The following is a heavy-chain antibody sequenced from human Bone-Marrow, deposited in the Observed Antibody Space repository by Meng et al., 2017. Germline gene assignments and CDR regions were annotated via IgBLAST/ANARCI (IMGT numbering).Heavy chain of an antibody. Sequence: GGSLRLSCAASGFTFGDYAMHWVRQAPGKGLEWVAVISWNSGSKGYADSVKGRFTISRDNAKNSLYLQMNSLRAEDTALYYCARASTYSSGWSFDYWGQGTLVTVSS. CDR1: GFTFGDYA. CDR2: ISWNSGSK. V-gene: IGHV3-9*01. CDR3: ARASTYSSGWSFDY. D-gene: IGHD6-19*01. J-gene: IGHJ4*02.